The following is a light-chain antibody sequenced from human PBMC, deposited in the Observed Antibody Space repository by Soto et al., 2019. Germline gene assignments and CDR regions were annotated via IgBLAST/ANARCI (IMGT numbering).Light chain of an antibody. CDR1: SSDVGSYNL. CDR2: EGS. CDR3: CSYAGGSTYV. Sequence: QSALTQPASVSGSPGQSITISCTGTSSDVGSYNLVSWYQQHPGKGPKLMIYEGSKRPSGVSNRFSGSKSGNTASLTISGLQAEDEADYYCCSYAGGSTYVFGSGPKLTVL. J-gene: IGLJ1*01. V-gene: IGLV2-23*01.